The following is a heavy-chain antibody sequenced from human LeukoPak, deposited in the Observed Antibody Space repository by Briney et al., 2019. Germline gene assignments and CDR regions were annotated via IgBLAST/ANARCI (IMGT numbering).Heavy chain of an antibody. CDR3: AREGGYSSSWSDY. J-gene: IGHJ4*02. Sequence: SETLSLTCTVSGGSISSSSYYWGWIRQPPGKGLGWVGSIYYSGSNYYNSSLRRRVTISVDTSKNQSSLKLRSVTAADTAVYYCAREGGYSSSWSDYWGQGTLVTVSS. V-gene: IGHV4-39*07. CDR1: GGSISSSSYY. D-gene: IGHD6-13*01. CDR2: IYYSGSN.